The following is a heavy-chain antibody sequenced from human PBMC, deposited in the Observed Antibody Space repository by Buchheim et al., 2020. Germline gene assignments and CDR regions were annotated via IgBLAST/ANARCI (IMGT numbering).Heavy chain of an antibody. V-gene: IGHV3-74*01. D-gene: IGHD1-14*01. CDR1: GFIFRTYY. CDR3: AFISDTGIFDY. Sequence: EVQLVESGGGLVQPGGSLRLSCAASGFIFRTYYMHWVRQVRGKGLMWVSRITGDGSSADYADSVKGRFTITRDNAKNTVNLQMNSLTAEDTAVYYCAFISDTGIFDYWGQGT. J-gene: IGHJ4*02. CDR2: ITGDGSSA.